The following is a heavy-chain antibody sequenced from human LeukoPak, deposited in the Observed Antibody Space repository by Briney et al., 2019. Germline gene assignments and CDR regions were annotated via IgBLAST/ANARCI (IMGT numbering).Heavy chain of an antibody. V-gene: IGHV1-46*01. Sequence: ASVKVSCKASRYTFTSYYMHWVRQAPRHGLEGTGIINPNVVSTSYAQKFQRRVTMTRDTSTSTVYMELSSLGSEERAVYYSAAGGRPSGLDYWGQGTLVTVSS. J-gene: IGHJ4*02. D-gene: IGHD1-26*01. CDR1: RYTFTSYY. CDR3: AAGGRPSGLDY. CDR2: INPNVVST.